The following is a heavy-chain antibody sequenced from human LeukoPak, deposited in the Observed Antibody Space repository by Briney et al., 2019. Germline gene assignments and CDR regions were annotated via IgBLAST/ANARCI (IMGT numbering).Heavy chain of an antibody. CDR3: PKGSAYFTY. D-gene: IGHD3-22*01. V-gene: IGHV3-23*01. CDR1: GFTFSSYA. J-gene: IGHJ4*02. Sequence: GRSLRLSCAASGFTFSSYAMSWVRQAPGKGLEWVSAISGSGGNTYYADSVKGRFTISRNNSKTTLYLQMNSLRAEDTAVYYCPKGSAYFTYWGQGTLVTVSS. CDR2: ISGSGGNT.